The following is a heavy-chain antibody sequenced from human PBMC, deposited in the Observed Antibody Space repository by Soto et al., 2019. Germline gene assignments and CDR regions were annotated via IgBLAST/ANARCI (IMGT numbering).Heavy chain of an antibody. CDR3: ARDVPGTDVNY. Sequence: KPSETLSLTCTVSGDSVSSGSYYWSWIRQPPGKGLEWIGYIYYSGSTNYNPSLKSRVTISVDTSKNQFSLKLSSVTAADTAVYDCARDVPGTDVNYWGPGTLVTVSS. V-gene: IGHV4-61*01. CDR1: GDSVSSGSYY. J-gene: IGHJ4*02. D-gene: IGHD3-10*01. CDR2: IYYSGST.